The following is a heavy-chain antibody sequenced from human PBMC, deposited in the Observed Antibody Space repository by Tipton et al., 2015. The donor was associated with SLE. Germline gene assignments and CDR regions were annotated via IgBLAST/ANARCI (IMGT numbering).Heavy chain of an antibody. J-gene: IGHJ6*02. Sequence: SLRLSCVASGFTFSSYEMNWVRQAPGKGLEWVSAISGSGGSTYYADSGKGRFTISRDNAKNSLYLQMNSLRAEDTAVYYCARGVQLERRYYYGMDVWGQGTTVTVSS. CDR1: GFTFSSYE. CDR2: ISGSGGST. CDR3: ARGVQLERRYYYGMDV. D-gene: IGHD1-1*01. V-gene: IGHV3-48*03.